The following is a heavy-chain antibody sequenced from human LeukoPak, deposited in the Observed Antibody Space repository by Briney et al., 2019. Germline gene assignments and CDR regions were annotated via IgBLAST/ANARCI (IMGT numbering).Heavy chain of an antibody. CDR1: GITFSKYA. Sequence: GGSLRLSCAASGITFSKYAMSWVRQAPGKGLEWVSTIDGSGGRTYYADPVKGRFTISRDNSENTLCLQMNSLRAEDTALYYCAKLGRGECSGGDCYSWFDPWGQGTLVTVSS. J-gene: IGHJ5*02. D-gene: IGHD2-21*02. CDR3: AKLGRGECSGGDCYSWFDP. CDR2: IDGSGGRT. V-gene: IGHV3-23*01.